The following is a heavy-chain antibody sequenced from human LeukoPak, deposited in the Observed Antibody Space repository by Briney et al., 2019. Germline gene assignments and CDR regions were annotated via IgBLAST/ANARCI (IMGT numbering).Heavy chain of an antibody. D-gene: IGHD3-22*01. CDR1: GFTFSSYS. CDR2: ISSSSSYI. J-gene: IGHJ4*02. Sequence: GGSLRLSCAASGFTFSSYSMTWVRQAPGKGLEWVSSISSSSSYIYYADSVKGRFTISRDNAKNSLYLQMNSLRAEDTAVYYCARRPGYYDSSGYPTDYWGQGTLVTVSS. V-gene: IGHV3-21*01. CDR3: ARRPGYYDSSGYPTDY.